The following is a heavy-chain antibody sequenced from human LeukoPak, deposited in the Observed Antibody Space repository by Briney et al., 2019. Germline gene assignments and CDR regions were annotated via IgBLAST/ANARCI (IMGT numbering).Heavy chain of an antibody. CDR3: ARIGLRLGELSPPFDY. V-gene: IGHV4-31*03. J-gene: IGHJ4*02. CDR2: IYYSGST. D-gene: IGHD3-16*02. Sequence: SETLSLTCTVSGGSISSGGYYWSWIRQHPGKGLEWIGYIYYSGSTYYNPSLKSRVTISVDTSKNQFSLKLSSVTAADTAVYYCARIGLRLGELSPPFDYWGQGTLVTVSS. CDR1: GGSISSGGYY.